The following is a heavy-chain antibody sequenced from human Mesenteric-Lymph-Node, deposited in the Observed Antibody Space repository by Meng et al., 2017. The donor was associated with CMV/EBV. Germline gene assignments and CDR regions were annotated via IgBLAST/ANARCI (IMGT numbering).Heavy chain of an antibody. CDR1: GGSFSGYY. CDR2: INHSGST. D-gene: IGHD4-23*01. V-gene: IGHV4-34*01. Sequence: QVQLQQWGAGLLKPSETLPLTCAVYGGSFSGYYWSGIRQPPGKGLEWIGEINHSGSTNYNPSLKSRVTISVDTSKNQFSLKLSSVTAADMAVYYCARHQRWLKSEGGFNYWGQGTLVTVSS. J-gene: IGHJ4*02. CDR3: ARHQRWLKSEGGFNY.